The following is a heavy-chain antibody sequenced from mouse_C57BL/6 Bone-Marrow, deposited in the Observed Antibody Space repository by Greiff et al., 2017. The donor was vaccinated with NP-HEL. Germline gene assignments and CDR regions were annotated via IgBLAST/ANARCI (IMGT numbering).Heavy chain of an antibody. CDR3: ARPFTGWYFDV. CDR2: IYPGSGGT. CDR1: GYAFTNYL. J-gene: IGHJ1*03. V-gene: IGHV1-54*01. Sequence: QVQLQQSGAELVRPGTSVKVSCKASGYAFTNYLIEWVKQRPGPGLEWIGVIYPGSGGTNYPEKVKGKATLTADKSSSTAYMQRSSLTAEDTSVYYSARPFTGWYFDVWGKGTTVTVSS.